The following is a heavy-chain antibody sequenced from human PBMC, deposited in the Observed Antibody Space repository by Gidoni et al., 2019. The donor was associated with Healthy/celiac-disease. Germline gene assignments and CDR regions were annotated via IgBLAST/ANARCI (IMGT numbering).Heavy chain of an antibody. CDR3: ARIIPGDYYFDY. CDR2: INAGNGNT. J-gene: IGHJ4*02. Sequence: QVQLVQSGAEGKNPGASVKVSCKASGYTFPSYAMHWVRQAPGQRLEWMGWINAGNGNTKYSQKFQGRVTITRDTSASTAYMELSSLRSEDTAVYYCARIIPGDYYFDYWGQGTLVTVSS. CDR1: GYTFPSYA. V-gene: IGHV1-3*01. D-gene: IGHD3-3*01.